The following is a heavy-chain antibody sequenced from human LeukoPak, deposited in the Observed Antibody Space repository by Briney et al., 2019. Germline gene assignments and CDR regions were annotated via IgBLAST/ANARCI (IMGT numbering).Heavy chain of an antibody. CDR3: ARRVGSGYWYFDL. V-gene: IGHV4-39*01. CDR1: GGSISTTSYY. D-gene: IGHD2-15*01. Sequence: TSETLSLTCTVSGGSISTTSYYWGWIRQPPGKGLECIGSVYYSGSTCYNPSLKSRVTMSVDTSKNQFSLKLSSVTAADTAVYYCARRVGSGYWYFDLWGRGTLVTVSS. J-gene: IGHJ2*01. CDR2: VYYSGST.